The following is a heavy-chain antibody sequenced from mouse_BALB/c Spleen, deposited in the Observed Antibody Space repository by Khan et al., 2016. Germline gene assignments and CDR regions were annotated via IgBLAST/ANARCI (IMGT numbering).Heavy chain of an antibody. CDR1: GYTFSCYA. Sequence: EVQLVESGGGLVKPGGSLKLSCAASGYTFSCYAMSWVRQTPEKRLEWVASISSGGNTFYPDSLKGRFTISRDNARNILYLQMSSLRSEDTAMYYCTRGVTTVVDYFDYWGQGTTLTVSS. D-gene: IGHD1-1*01. CDR3: TRGVTTVVDYFDY. V-gene: IGHV5-6-5*01. J-gene: IGHJ2*01. CDR2: ISSGGNT.